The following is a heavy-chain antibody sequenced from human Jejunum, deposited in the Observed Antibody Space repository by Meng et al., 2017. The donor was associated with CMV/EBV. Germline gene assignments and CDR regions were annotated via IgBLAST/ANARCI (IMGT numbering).Heavy chain of an antibody. CDR3: AKSSHTIGFLQYCLDY. J-gene: IGHJ4*02. Sequence: FTNAWMSWVRQAPGKGLEWVGRIKSKTDDGTTDYAAPVKGRFTISRDDSKNTLYLQMNSLRTGDTAVYFCAKSSHTIGFLQYCLDYWGQGTLVTVSS. V-gene: IGHV3-15*01. D-gene: IGHD4-11*01. CDR1: FTNAW. CDR2: IKSKTDDGTT.